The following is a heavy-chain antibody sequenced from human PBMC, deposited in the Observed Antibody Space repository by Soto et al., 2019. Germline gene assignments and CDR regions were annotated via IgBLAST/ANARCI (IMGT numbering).Heavy chain of an antibody. V-gene: IGHV3-74*01. CDR1: GFTFSSYA. Sequence: GGSLRLSCAASGFTFSSYAMSWVRQAPGKGLVWVSRINSDGSSRSYADSVKGRFTISRDNAKNTLYLQMNSLRAEDTAVYYCARGAVEMSTKLDSNWGQGTLVTVS. D-gene: IGHD1-1*01. CDR3: ARGAVEMSTKLDSN. J-gene: IGHJ4*02. CDR2: INSDGSSR.